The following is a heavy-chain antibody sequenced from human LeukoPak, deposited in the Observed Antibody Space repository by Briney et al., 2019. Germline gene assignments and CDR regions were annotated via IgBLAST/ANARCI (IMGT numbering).Heavy chain of an antibody. CDR1: GFTFSSYG. D-gene: IGHD4-17*01. V-gene: IGHV3-23*01. J-gene: IGHJ6*03. CDR3: AKGRTVTNYYYYYMDV. Sequence: GGSLRLSCAASGFTFSSYGMSWVRQAPGKGLEWVSAISGSGGSTYYADSVKGRFTISRDNSKNTLYLQMNSLRAEDTAVYYCAKGRTVTNYYYYYMDVWGKGTTVTVSS. CDR2: ISGSGGST.